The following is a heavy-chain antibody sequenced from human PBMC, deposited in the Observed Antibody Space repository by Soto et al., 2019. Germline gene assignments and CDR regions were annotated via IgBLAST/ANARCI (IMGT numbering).Heavy chain of an antibody. CDR1: GDTFSGDS. J-gene: IGHJ6*02. D-gene: IGHD6-19*01. CDR3: VIDRLIVAVSVGRMDV. Sequence: QVQLVQSGAEVKKPGTSVRVSCKASGDTFSGDSISWVRQAPGQELEWMGWVIPTQRTTKYAQRFQGRVTMSVDQFASTTYMELSSLRPEDTALYYCVIDRLIVAVSVGRMDVWGQGTTVPVSS. CDR2: VIPTQRTT. V-gene: IGHV1-69*01.